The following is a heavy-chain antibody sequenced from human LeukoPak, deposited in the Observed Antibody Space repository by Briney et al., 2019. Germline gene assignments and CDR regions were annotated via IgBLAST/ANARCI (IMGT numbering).Heavy chain of an antibody. CDR3: ARARGYSGYDLFDY. CDR1: GGSISSGSYY. Sequence: SETLSLTCTVSGGSISSGSYYWSWIRQPAGKGLEWIGRIYTSGSTNYNPSPKSRVTISVDTSKNQFSLKLSSVTAADTAVYYCARARGYSGYDLFDYWGQGTLVTVSS. CDR2: IYTSGST. V-gene: IGHV4-61*02. D-gene: IGHD5-12*01. J-gene: IGHJ4*02.